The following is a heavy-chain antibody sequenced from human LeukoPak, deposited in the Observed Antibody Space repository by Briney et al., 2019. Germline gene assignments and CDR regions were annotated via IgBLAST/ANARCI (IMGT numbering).Heavy chain of an antibody. J-gene: IGHJ4*02. V-gene: IGHV4-34*01. D-gene: IGHD3-3*01. Sequence: PSETLSLTCAVYGGSFSGYYWSWIRQPPGKGLEWIGEINHSGSTNYNPSLKSRVTISVDTSKNQFSLKLSSVTAAGTAVYYCARSFWSGTSFDYWGQGTLVTVSS. CDR2: INHSGST. CDR1: GGSFSGYY. CDR3: ARSFWSGTSFDY.